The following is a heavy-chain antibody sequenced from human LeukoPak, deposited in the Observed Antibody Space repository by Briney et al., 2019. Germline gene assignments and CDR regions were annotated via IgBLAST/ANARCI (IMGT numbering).Heavy chain of an antibody. CDR3: ARGRPHGNDY. CDR1: GFTFSSYW. J-gene: IGHJ4*02. Sequence: GGSLRLSCAASGFTFSSYWMNWVRQAPGKGLVWVSRIASDGSSTTYADSVKGRFSISRDNAKNTLYLQMNSLRVEDTTVYYCARGRPHGNDYWGQGTLVTVSS. D-gene: IGHD4-23*01. CDR2: IASDGSST. V-gene: IGHV3-74*01.